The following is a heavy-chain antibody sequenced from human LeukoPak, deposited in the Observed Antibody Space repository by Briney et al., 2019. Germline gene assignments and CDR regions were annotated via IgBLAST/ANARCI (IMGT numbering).Heavy chain of an antibody. CDR1: GCTFSSYA. CDR2: ISVSGGNT. D-gene: IGHD6-13*01. CDR3: EKVAVHSCIWYGFDS. Sequence: PGGSLRLSCVASGCTFSSYAMTWFRQAPGKGLEWVSVISVSGGNTYYADSVKGRLTIARANSKNTLYLQMNSLRVEDAAEYSCEKVAVHSCIWYGFDSWGQGTLVTVSS. J-gene: IGHJ5*01. V-gene: IGHV3-23*01.